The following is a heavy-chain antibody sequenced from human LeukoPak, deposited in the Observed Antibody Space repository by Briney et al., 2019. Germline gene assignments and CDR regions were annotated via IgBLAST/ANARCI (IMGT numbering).Heavy chain of an antibody. CDR3: AREASGYYDFWSGYPSYYYYGMDV. D-gene: IGHD3-3*01. J-gene: IGHJ6*02. CDR1: GGSISSYY. V-gene: IGHV4-4*07. CDR2: IYTSGST. Sequence: PSETLSLTCTVSGGSISSYYWSWIRQPAGKGLEWIGRIYTSGSTNYNPSLKSQVTMSVDTSKNQFSLKLSSVTAADTAVYYCAREASGYYDFWSGYPSYYYYGMDVWGQGTTVTVSS.